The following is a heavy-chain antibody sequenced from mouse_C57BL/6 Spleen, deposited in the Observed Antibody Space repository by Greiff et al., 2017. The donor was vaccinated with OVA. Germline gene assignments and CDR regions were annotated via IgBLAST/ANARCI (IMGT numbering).Heavy chain of an antibody. CDR1: GFTFSDYG. Sequence: EVNVVESGGGLVKPGGSLKLSCAASGFTFSDYGMHWVRQAPEKGLEWVAYISSGSSTIYYADTVKGRFTISRDNAKNTLFLQMTSLRSEDTAMYYCARSYYVYFDYWGQGTTLTVSS. CDR3: ARSYYVYFDY. CDR2: ISSGSSTI. D-gene: IGHD1-1*01. J-gene: IGHJ2*01. V-gene: IGHV5-17*01.